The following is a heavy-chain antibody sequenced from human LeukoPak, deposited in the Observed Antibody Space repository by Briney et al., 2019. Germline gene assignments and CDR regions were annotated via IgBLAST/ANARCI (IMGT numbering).Heavy chain of an antibody. D-gene: IGHD2-15*01. CDR2: IKSKTDGGTT. J-gene: IGHJ3*02. CDR1: GFTLSTYA. CDR3: TTGSSGYCSGGSCYSPESFAGAFDI. Sequence: PGGSLRLSCAASGFTLSTYAMSWVRQAPGKGLEWIGRIKSKTDGGTTDYAAPVKGRFTISRDDSKNTLYLQMNSLKTEDTAVYYCTTGSSGYCSGGSCYSPESFAGAFDIWGQGTMVTVSS. V-gene: IGHV3-15*01.